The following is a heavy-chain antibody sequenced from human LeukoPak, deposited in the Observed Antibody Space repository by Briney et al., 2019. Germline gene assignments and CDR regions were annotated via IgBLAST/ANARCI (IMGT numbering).Heavy chain of an antibody. CDR1: GGSISSYY. Sequence: SETLSLTCTVSGGSISSYYWSWIRQPPGKGLEWIGYIYYSGSTNYNPSLKSRVTISVDTSKNQFSLKLSSVTAADTAVYYCARPMVRGGIDQPDAFDIWGQGTMVAVSS. CDR2: IYYSGST. J-gene: IGHJ3*02. CDR3: ARPMVRGGIDQPDAFDI. V-gene: IGHV4-59*01. D-gene: IGHD3-10*01.